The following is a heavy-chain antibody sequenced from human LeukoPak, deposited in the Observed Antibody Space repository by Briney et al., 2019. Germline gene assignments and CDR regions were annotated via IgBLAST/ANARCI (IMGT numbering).Heavy chain of an antibody. D-gene: IGHD2-15*01. CDR1: GGSISSYY. CDR3: ARFHNGYYYYYYMDV. Sequence: SETLSLTCTVSGGSISSYYWGWIRQPPGKGLEWIGSINHSGSTYYNPSLKSRVTISVDTSKNQFSLKLSSVTAADTAVYYCARFHNGYYYYYYMDVWGKGTTVTVSS. J-gene: IGHJ6*03. CDR2: INHSGST. V-gene: IGHV4-38-2*02.